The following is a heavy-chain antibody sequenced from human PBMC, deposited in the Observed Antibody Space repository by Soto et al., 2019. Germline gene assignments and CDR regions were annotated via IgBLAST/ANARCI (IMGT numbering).Heavy chain of an antibody. J-gene: IGHJ4*02. CDR1: GFIFSNYW. CDR2: INEGGSAQ. CDR3: ARDIEDRGGWDH. Sequence: EVQLVESGGDLVQPGGSLRLSCAASGFIFSNYWMSWVRQAPGKGLEWVANINEGGSAQFYVGSVKGRFTISRDNAKDSVYLQMSSLRPDDTAIYYCARDIEDRGGWDHWGQGALVTVSS. D-gene: IGHD6-19*01. V-gene: IGHV3-7*04.